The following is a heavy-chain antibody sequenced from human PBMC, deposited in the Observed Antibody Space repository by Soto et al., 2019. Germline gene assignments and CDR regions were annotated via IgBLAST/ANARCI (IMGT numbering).Heavy chain of an antibody. J-gene: IGHJ4*02. CDR2: IYYSGST. CDR3: ARGRDGYTSY. Sequence: QVQLQESGPGLVKPSETLSLTCTVSGASISSYYWSWIRQPPGKGLEWIGYIYYSGSTNYNPSLKSRVTMSVDTSKNQFSLELTSVTAADTAVYYCARGRDGYTSYWGQGTLVTVSS. CDR1: GASISSYY. D-gene: IGHD5-12*01. V-gene: IGHV4-59*01.